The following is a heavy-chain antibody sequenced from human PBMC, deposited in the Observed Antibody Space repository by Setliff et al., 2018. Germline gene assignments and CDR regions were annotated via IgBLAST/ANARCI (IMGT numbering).Heavy chain of an antibody. V-gene: IGHV1-18*01. Sequence: EASVKVSCKASGGTFSSYAISWVRQAPGQGLEWMGGISTHNGNINYAQKFQGRVTMTTDTSTTIAYMELSSLRSEDTAVYYCARGWHYGSGSYYKGNYWGQGTLVTVSS. J-gene: IGHJ4*02. D-gene: IGHD3-10*01. CDR3: ARGWHYGSGSYYKGNY. CDR1: GGTFSSYA. CDR2: ISTHNGNI.